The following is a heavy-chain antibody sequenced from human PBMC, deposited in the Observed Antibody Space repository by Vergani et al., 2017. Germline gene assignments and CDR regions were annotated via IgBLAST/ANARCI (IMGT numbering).Heavy chain of an antibody. CDR1: CESFSSFY. J-gene: IGHJ4*02. Sequence: QVQLQQWGAGVVKPSGTLSLTCAVFCESFSSFYWSWIRQPPGKGVEWIGEINNDGHTNYNPSLESRVTVSRDTAKNQFSLNLYSVTAADTTIYYCARDERRTWSNSWARFEYWGLGIPVTVSS. CDR3: ARDERRTWSNSWARFEY. V-gene: IGHV4-34*02. D-gene: IGHD6-13*01. CDR2: INNDGHT.